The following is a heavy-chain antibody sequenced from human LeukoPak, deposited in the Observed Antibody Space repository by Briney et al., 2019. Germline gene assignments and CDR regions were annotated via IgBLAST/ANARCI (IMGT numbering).Heavy chain of an antibody. CDR2: MNPNSGNT. Sequence: GASVKVSCKASGYTFTSYDINWVRQATGQGLEWMGWMNPNSGNTGYAQKFQGRVTMTRNTSISTAYMELSSLRSEDTAVYYCARGRYYDILTGYYYYYYGMDVWGQGTTVTVS. J-gene: IGHJ6*02. CDR3: ARGRYYDILTGYYYYYYGMDV. D-gene: IGHD3-9*01. V-gene: IGHV1-8*01. CDR1: GYTFTSYD.